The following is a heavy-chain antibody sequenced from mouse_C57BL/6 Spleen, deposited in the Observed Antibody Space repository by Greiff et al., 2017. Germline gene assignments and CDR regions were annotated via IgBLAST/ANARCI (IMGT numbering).Heavy chain of an antibody. Sequence: QVQLQQSGPGLVAPSQSLSITCTVSGFSLTSYAISWVRQPPGKGLEWLEVIWTGGGTNYNSALKSRLSISKDNSKSQVFLKMNSLQTDDTARYYCARRGELGYFDYWGQGTTLTVSS. V-gene: IGHV2-9-1*01. CDR1: GFSLTSYA. CDR3: ARRGELGYFDY. J-gene: IGHJ2*01. CDR2: IWTGGGT. D-gene: IGHD4-1*01.